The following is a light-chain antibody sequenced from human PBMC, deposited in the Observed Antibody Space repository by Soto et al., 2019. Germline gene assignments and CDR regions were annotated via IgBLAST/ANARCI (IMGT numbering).Light chain of an antibody. J-gene: IGKJ5*01. V-gene: IGKV3-20*01. CDR1: QSVNNK. CDR3: QQYGRSAIT. Sequence: EIVLTQSPDTLSVSPGERATLSCRASQSVNNKLAWYQQKPGQAPRLLIYGASTRATGIPDRFSGSGSGTDFTLTIIRLEPEDFAVYYCQQYGRSAITFGQGTRLEI. CDR2: GAS.